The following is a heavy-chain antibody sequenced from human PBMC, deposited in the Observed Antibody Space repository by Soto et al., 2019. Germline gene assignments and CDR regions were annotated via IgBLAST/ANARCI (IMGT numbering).Heavy chain of an antibody. CDR3: ARDSGGTTVAFGMDV. CDR1: GGTFSSYA. V-gene: IGHV1-69*01. D-gene: IGHD4-17*01. Sequence: HVQLVQSGAEVKKPGSSVKDSCKASGGTFSSYAINWVRQAPGQGLEGMGGIIPIFGTANYAQKFQGRVTITADESTSTAYMELSSLRSEDTAVYYCARDSGGTTVAFGMDVWGQGTTVTVSS. J-gene: IGHJ6*02. CDR2: IIPIFGTA.